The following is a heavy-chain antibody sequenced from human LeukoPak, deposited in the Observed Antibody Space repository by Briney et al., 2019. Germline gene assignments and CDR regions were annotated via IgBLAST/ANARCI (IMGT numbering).Heavy chain of an antibody. D-gene: IGHD6-19*01. CDR2: INAGNGNT. Sequence: ASVKVSCKASGYTFTSYAMHWVRQAPGQRLEWMGWINAGNGNTKYSQKFQGRVTITRDTSASTAYMELSGLRSEDTAVYYCARVGAVAGSPFDYWGQGTLVTVSS. CDR1: GYTFTSYA. V-gene: IGHV1-3*01. J-gene: IGHJ4*02. CDR3: ARVGAVAGSPFDY.